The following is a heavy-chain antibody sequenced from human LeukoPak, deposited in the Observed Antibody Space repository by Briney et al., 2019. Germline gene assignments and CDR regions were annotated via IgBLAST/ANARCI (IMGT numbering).Heavy chain of an antibody. V-gene: IGHV4-59*08. CDR2: IRSGESA. J-gene: IGHJ4*02. CDR3: ARHDSRGGSYDY. CDR1: GGSITNYH. D-gene: IGHD1-26*01. Sequence: SETLSLTCSVSGGSITNYHWSWIRQPPGKRLEWIGYIRSGESAMYNPSLESRVTMSVDTPMTHFSLRLNSLTAADTAVYYCARHDSRGGSYDYWGQGTLVTVSS.